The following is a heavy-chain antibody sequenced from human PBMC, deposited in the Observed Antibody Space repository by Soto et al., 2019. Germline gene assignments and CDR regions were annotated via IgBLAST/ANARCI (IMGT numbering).Heavy chain of an antibody. D-gene: IGHD2-21*02. CDR1: GFNLRTNG. Sequence: ELQLSESGGGLVQPGGSLRLSCAATGFNLRTNGMSWVRQAPGKGLEWVSSFSGHADDTWYADSLKGRFTISRDNSKNTVYLQMNGLRAEDTALYYCAGHGGYSYFGQGTLVTVSS. CDR2: FSGHADDT. CDR3: AGHGGYSY. V-gene: IGHV3-23*01. J-gene: IGHJ4*02.